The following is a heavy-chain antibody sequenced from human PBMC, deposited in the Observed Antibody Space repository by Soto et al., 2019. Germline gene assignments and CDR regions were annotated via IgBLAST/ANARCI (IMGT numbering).Heavy chain of an antibody. Sequence: SETLSLTCTVSGGSISSSSYYWGWIRQPPGKGLEWIGSIYYSGSTYYNPSLKSRVTISVDTSKNQFSLKLSSVTAADTAVYYCARHSLQGDNWIMRGPNWFDPWGQGTLVTVSS. CDR3: ARHSLQGDNWIMRGPNWFDP. CDR2: IYYSGST. V-gene: IGHV4-39*01. CDR1: GGSISSSSYY. J-gene: IGHJ5*02. D-gene: IGHD1-20*01.